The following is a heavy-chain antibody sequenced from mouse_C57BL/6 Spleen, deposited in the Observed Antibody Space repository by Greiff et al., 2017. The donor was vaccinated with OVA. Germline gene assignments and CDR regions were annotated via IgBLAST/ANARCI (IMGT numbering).Heavy chain of an antibody. Sequence: VQLQQSGPGMVKPSQSLSLTCTVTGYSITSGYDWHWIRHFPGNKLEWMGYISYSGSTNYNPSLKSRISITHDTSKNHFFLKLNSVTTEDTATYYCARDPMGRGYFDYWGQGTTLTVSS. J-gene: IGHJ2*01. V-gene: IGHV3-1*01. CDR1: GYSITSGYD. D-gene: IGHD4-1*01. CDR3: ARDPMGRGYFDY. CDR2: ISYSGST.